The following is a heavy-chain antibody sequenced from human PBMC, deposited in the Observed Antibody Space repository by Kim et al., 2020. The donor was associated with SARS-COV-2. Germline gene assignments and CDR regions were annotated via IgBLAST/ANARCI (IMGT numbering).Heavy chain of an antibody. CDR3: ARGRLLETVVTDSWFDP. V-gene: IGHV1-18*01. J-gene: IGHJ5*02. CDR2: ISAYNGNT. CDR1: GYTFTSYG. D-gene: IGHD2-15*01. Sequence: ASVKVSCKASGYTFTSYGISWVRQAPGQGLEWMGWISAYNGNTNYAQKLQGRVTMTTDTSTSTAYMELRSLRSDDTAVYYCARGRLLETVVTDSWFDPWGQGTLVTVSS.